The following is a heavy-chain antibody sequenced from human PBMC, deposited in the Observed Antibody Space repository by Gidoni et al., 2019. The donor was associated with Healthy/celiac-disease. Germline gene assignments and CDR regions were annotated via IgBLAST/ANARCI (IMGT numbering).Heavy chain of an antibody. CDR2: IIPILGTA. D-gene: IGHD3-16*02. V-gene: IGHV1-69*01. CDR1: GGTFSSYA. Sequence: QVQLVQSGAEVKKPGSSVKVPCKASGGTFSSYAISWVRQAPGQGLEWMGGIIPILGTANYAQKFQGRVTITADESTSTAYMELSSLRSEDTAVYYCASAKDDYVWGSYRALGYWGQGTLVTVSS. J-gene: IGHJ4*02. CDR3: ASAKDDYVWGSYRALGY.